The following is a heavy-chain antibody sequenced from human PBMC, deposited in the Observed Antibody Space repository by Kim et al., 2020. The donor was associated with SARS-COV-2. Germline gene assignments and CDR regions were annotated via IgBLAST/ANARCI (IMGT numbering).Heavy chain of an antibody. V-gene: IGHV1-46*01. D-gene: IGHD3-22*01. CDR2: INPSGGST. CDR3: AREGIVVVPDRIYYYYGMDV. J-gene: IGHJ6*02. CDR1: GYTFTSYY. Sequence: ASVKVSCKASGYTFTSYYMHWVRQAPGQGLEWMGIINPSGGSTSYAQKLQGRVTMTRDTSTSTVYMELSSLRSEDTAVYYCAREGIVVVPDRIYYYYGMDVWGQGTTVTVSS.